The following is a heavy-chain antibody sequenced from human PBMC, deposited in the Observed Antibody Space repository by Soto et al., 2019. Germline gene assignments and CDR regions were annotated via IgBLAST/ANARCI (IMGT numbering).Heavy chain of an antibody. CDR2: IYHSGST. CDR1: GGSISSGDYY. Sequence: QVQLQESGPGLVKPSQTLSLTCTASGGSISSGDYYWSWVRQHPGKGLEWIGYIYHSGSTYYNPSLKSRVTISVDTSKNQFSLKLSSVTAADTAVYYCARDVRPAHTNWFDPWGQGTLVTVSS. J-gene: IGHJ5*02. D-gene: IGHD2-8*01. V-gene: IGHV4-31*03. CDR3: ARDVRPAHTNWFDP.